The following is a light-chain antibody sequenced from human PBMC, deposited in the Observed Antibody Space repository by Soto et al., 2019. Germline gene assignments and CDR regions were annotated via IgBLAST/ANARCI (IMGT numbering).Light chain of an antibody. CDR2: EVN. V-gene: IGLV2-14*01. J-gene: IGLJ2*01. Sequence: QSALTQPASVSGSPGQSITNSCTGTSSDIGVSKYVSWYQQHPGKSPNLLIYEVNNRPSGVSNRLSGSKSGSTASLTISGLHAKDEADYYCSSYTSSSTVVFGGGTKCTVL. CDR1: SSDIGVSKY. CDR3: SSYTSSSTVV.